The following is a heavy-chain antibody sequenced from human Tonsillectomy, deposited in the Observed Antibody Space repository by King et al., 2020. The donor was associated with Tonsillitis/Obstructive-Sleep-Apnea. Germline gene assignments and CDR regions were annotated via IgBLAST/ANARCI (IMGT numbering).Heavy chain of an antibody. D-gene: IGHD6-13*01. V-gene: IGHV3-13*01. J-gene: IGHJ4*02. CDR1: GFTFSSYD. CDR3: ARAVYSGSWYYFDY. CDR2: ICTVGYT. Sequence: VQLVESGGGLVKPGGSLRISCAASGFTFSSYDMTWVRQATGKGLDGVSAICTVGYTYYSGSVKGRFTISRENAKNSLFIQMNSLRAGETGVYYCARAVYSGSWYYFDYWGQGTLVTVSS.